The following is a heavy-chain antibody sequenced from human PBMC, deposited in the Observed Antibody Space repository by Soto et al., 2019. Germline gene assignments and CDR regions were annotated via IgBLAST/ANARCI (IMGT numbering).Heavy chain of an antibody. D-gene: IGHD6-6*01. CDR2: IKQDGSEK. CDR1: GFTFSSYW. J-gene: IGHJ6*04. CDR3: ARAQKYSSSSYGTEV. Sequence: WGSLRLSCAASGFTFSSYWMSWVRQAPGKGLEWVANIKQDGSEKYYVDSVKGRFTISRDKAKNSLYLQMNSLRAEDTAVYYCARAQKYSSSSYGTEVWGKGTPVTGSS. V-gene: IGHV3-7*03.